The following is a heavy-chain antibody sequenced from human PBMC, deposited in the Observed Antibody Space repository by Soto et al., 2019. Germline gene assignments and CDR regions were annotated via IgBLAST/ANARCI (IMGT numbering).Heavy chain of an antibody. Sequence: PSETLSLTCRVSGGSVSSGSYYWSWIRQPPGKALEWIGYIYNNDSTNHNPSLKSRVTISVDTSKNQFSLRLRSVTAADTAVYFCGSQQRGSAYQIENWGQGTWSPSPQ. CDR1: GGSVSSGSYY. D-gene: IGHD3-16*01. CDR2: IYNNDST. CDR3: GSQQRGSAYQIEN. V-gene: IGHV4-61*01. J-gene: IGHJ4*02.